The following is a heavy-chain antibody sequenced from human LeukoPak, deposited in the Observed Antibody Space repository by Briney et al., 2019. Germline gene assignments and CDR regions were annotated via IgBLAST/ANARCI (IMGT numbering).Heavy chain of an antibody. CDR1: GGSISSGGYY. CDR3: ARETSGITMVRGALDY. J-gene: IGHJ4*02. V-gene: IGHV4-31*03. CDR2: IYYSGST. D-gene: IGHD3-10*01. Sequence: PSETLSLTCTVSGGSISSGGYYWSWIRQHPGKGLKWIGYIYYSGSTYYNPSLKSRVSISVDTSKNQFSLRLSSVTAADTAVYYCARETSGITMVRGALDYWGQGTLVTVSS.